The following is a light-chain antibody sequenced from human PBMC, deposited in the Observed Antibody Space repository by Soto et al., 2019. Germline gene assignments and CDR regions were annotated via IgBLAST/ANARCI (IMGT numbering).Light chain of an antibody. J-gene: IGKJ5*01. CDR2: DAS. CDR1: QSVSSY. V-gene: IGKV3-11*01. Sequence: EIVLTQSPATLSLSPGERATLSCRASQSVSSYLAWYQQKPGQAPRLLIYDASNRATGIPARFSGSGSGTDFTLTISSLEPEDFEVYYCQQRRIFGQGTRLEIK. CDR3: QQRRI.